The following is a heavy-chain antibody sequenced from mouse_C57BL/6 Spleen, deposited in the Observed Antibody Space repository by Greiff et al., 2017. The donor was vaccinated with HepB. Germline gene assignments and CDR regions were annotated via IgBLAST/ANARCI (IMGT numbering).Heavy chain of an antibody. Sequence: LQESGPELVKPGASVKISCKASGYAFSSSWMNWVKQRPGKGLEWIGRIYPGDGDTNYNGKFKGKATLTADKSSSTAYMQLSSLASEDSAVYFCASSSYAWFAYWGQGTLVTVSA. J-gene: IGHJ3*01. CDR1: GYAFSSSW. CDR3: ASSSYAWFAY. CDR2: IYPGDGDT. V-gene: IGHV1-82*01. D-gene: IGHD1-1*01.